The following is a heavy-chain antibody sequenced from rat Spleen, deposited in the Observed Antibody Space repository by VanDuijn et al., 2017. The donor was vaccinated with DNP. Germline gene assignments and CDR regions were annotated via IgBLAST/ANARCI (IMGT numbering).Heavy chain of an antibody. CDR1: GFSLTSYC. CDR3: TRESSYNNYFDY. V-gene: IGHV2-6*01. CDR2: ISGAGST. D-gene: IGHD1-10*01. Sequence: QVQLKESGPGLVQPSQTLSLTCTVSGFSLTSYCVSWVRQPPGKGREWISAISGAGSTYINSALKSRRSISRDTSKSQVFLKMNSLQTDDTGTYYCTRESSYNNYFDYWGQGVMVTVSS. J-gene: IGHJ2*01.